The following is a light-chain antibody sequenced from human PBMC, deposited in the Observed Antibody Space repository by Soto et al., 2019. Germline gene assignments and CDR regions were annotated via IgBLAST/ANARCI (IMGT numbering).Light chain of an antibody. CDR1: QRVXNNY. Sequence: EIVLTQSAGTLSPSPGERATLSCRASQRVXNNYLAWDQQKPGQAPGLLIYGASSRATGIPDRFSGSGSGTDFTLTISRLEPEDFAVYYCQQYGSSGTFGQGTKVDIK. CDR3: QQYGSSGT. CDR2: GAS. V-gene: IGKV3-20*01. J-gene: IGKJ1*01.